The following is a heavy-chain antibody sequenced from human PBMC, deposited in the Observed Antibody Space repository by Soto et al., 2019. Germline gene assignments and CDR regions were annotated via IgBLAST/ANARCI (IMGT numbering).Heavy chain of an antibody. CDR1: GGTFSSYA. D-gene: IGHD1-26*01. CDR3: ASSSGSYYRYFDY. V-gene: IGHV1-69*06. Sequence: SVKVACQASGGTFSSYAISWVRQAPGQGLEWMGGIIPIFGTANYAQKFQGRVTITADKSTSTAYMELSSLRSEDTAVYYCASSSGSYYRYFDYWGQGTLVTVSS. CDR2: IIPIFGTA. J-gene: IGHJ4*02.